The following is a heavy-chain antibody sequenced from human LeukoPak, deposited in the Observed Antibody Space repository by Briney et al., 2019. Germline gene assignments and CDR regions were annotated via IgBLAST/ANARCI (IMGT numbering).Heavy chain of an antibody. D-gene: IGHD3-10*01. Sequence: ASVKVSCKASGSTFSSYAISWVRQAPGQGLEWMGRIIPIFGTANYAQKFQGRVTITTDESTSTAYMELSSLRSEDTAVYYCARAVRGSGSYLWGQGTLVTVSS. J-gene: IGHJ4*02. CDR3: ARAVRGSGSYL. CDR2: IIPIFGTA. V-gene: IGHV1-69*05. CDR1: GSTFSSYA.